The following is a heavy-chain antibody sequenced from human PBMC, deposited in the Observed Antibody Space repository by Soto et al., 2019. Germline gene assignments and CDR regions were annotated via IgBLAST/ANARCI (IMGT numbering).Heavy chain of an antibody. CDR3: ARGGYCSSSSCYLANWFDP. J-gene: IGHJ5*02. V-gene: IGHV5-51*01. D-gene: IGHD2-2*01. CDR1: GYSFTSYW. Sequence: PGESLKISCKGSGYSFTSYWIGWVRQMPGKGLEWMGIIYPGDSDTRYSPSFQGQVTISADKSVSTAYLQWSSLKASDTAMYYCARGGYCSSSSCYLANWFDPWGRGTLVTVSS. CDR2: IYPGDSDT.